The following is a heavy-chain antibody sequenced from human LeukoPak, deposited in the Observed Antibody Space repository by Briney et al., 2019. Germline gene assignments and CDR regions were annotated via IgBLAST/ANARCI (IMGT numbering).Heavy chain of an antibody. CDR3: ARAGDCSSTSCYPTADFDY. CDR1: GGSISSYY. J-gene: IGHJ4*02. CDR2: IYYSGST. V-gene: IGHV4-59*12. D-gene: IGHD2-2*01. Sequence: SETLSLTCTVSGGSISSYYWSWIRQPPGKGLEWIGYIYYSGSTNYNPSLKSRVTISVDTSKNQFSLKLSSVTAADTAVYYCARAGDCSSTSCYPTADFDYWGQGTLVTVSS.